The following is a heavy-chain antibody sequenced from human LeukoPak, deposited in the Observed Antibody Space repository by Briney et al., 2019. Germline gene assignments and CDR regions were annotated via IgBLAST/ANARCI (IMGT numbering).Heavy chain of an antibody. Sequence: GGSLRLSCAASGFTFSSYSMNWVRQAPGKGLEWVSSISSSSSYIYYADSVKGRFTISRDNAKNSLYLQVNSLRAEDTAVYYCARAGYYYDRSGLPNAFDIWGQGTMVTVSS. D-gene: IGHD3-22*01. J-gene: IGHJ3*02. CDR2: ISSSSSYI. CDR3: ARAGYYYDRSGLPNAFDI. V-gene: IGHV3-21*01. CDR1: GFTFSSYS.